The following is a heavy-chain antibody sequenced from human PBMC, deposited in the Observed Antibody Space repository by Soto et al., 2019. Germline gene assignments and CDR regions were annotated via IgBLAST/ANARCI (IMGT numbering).Heavy chain of an antibody. CDR1: GGSISSYY. V-gene: IGHV4-59*01. CDR2: IYYSGST. J-gene: IGHJ5*02. D-gene: IGHD6-13*01. Sequence: SETLSLTCTVSGGSISSYYWSWIRQPPGKGLEWIGYIYYSGSTNYNPSLKSRVTISVDTSKNQFSLKLSSVTAADTAVYYCARERSSDYSSWFDPWGQGTLVTVSS. CDR3: ARERSSDYSSWFDP.